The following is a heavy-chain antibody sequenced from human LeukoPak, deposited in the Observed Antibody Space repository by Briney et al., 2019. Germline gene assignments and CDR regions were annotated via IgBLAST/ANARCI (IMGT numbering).Heavy chain of an antibody. V-gene: IGHV4-4*07. CDR1: GGSISSYY. J-gene: IGHJ4*02. CDR3: ARVSITMVRGVRQYFDY. D-gene: IGHD3-10*01. Sequence: KPSETLSLTCSASGGSISSYYWSWIRQPPGKGLDWIGGIYTSGSTNYNPSLKSRVTMSVDTSKNQFSLKLSSVTAADTAVYYCARVSITMVRGVRQYFDYWGQGTLVTVSS. CDR2: IYTSGST.